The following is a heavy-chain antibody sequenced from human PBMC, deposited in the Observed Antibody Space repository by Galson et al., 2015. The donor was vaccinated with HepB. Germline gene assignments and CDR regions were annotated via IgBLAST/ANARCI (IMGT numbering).Heavy chain of an antibody. CDR2: ISGSGGNT. D-gene: IGHD2-21*02. CDR3: ARDWLSHAYCGGGCWIDY. J-gene: IGHJ4*02. Sequence: SLRLSCAASGFTFDDYAMHWVRHAPGKGLEWVSGISGSGGNTYYVDSVKGRFTISRDTSKNTLYLQMNSLRAEDTAVYYCARDWLSHAYCGGGCWIDYWGQGTLVTVSS. V-gene: IGHV3-23*01. CDR1: GFTFDDYA.